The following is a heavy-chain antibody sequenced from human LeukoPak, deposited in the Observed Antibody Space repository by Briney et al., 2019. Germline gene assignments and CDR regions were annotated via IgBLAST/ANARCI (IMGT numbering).Heavy chain of an antibody. CDR2: FDSEEYDT. J-gene: IGHJ4*02. Sequence: GASVTVSCKVSGDTLTALALHWVRQAPGKGFEWIGGFDSEEYDTVYAQKFQGRVTMTEDTSTDTAYMELSSLYFEDTAVYYCATLEPEPGDFGGLAYWGQGTLVTVSS. V-gene: IGHV1-24*01. CDR3: ATLEPEPGDFGGLAY. D-gene: IGHD4-17*01. CDR1: GDTLTALA.